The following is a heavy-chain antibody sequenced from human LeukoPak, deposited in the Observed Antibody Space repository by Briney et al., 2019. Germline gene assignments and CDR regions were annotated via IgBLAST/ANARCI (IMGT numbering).Heavy chain of an antibody. CDR3: ARIIAARPDY. CDR1: TFSSYW. J-gene: IGHJ4*02. D-gene: IGHD6-6*01. V-gene: IGHV4-39*07. Sequence: TFSSYWMSWVRQAPGKGLEWIGSIYYSGSTYYNPSLKSRVTISLDTSTNQFSLKLSSVTAADTAVYYCARIIAARPDYWGQGTLVTVSS. CDR2: IYYSGST.